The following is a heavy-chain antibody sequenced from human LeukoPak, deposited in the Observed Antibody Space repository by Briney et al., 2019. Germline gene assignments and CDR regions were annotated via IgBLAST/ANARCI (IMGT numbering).Heavy chain of an antibody. CDR3: ASRTRFLEWLLRGHWFDP. V-gene: IGHV4-31*03. CDR2: INHSGST. CDR1: GGSISSGGYY. D-gene: IGHD3-3*01. J-gene: IGHJ5*02. Sequence: SQTLSLTCTVSGGSISSGGYYWSWIRQHPGKGLERIGEINHSGSTNYNPSLKSRVTISVDTSKNQFSLKLSSVTAADTAVYYCASRTRFLEWLLRGHWFDPWGQGTLVTVSS.